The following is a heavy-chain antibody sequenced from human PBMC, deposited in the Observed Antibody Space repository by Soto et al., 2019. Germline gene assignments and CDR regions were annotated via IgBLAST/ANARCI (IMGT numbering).Heavy chain of an antibody. D-gene: IGHD2-15*01. CDR3: ERHPNVPEILRGFYF. V-gene: IGHV4-59*08. Sequence: QVLLQESGPGVVNPSETLSLTCTVSGGSISGYYWSWIRQSPGNGLEWVGYIYSNGVTRYNPSLQGRVTMSVYVYGNIFSLRLRTVTAADTATYFCERHPNVPEILRGFYFRGQGKLVTV. J-gene: IGHJ4*02. CDR1: GGSISGYY. CDR2: IYSNGVT.